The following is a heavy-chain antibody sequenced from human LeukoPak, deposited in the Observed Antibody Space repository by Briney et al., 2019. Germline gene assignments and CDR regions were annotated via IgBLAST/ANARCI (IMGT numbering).Heavy chain of an antibody. Sequence: GGSLRLSCAASGFTFISYGMSWVRQAPGKGLEWVSVIYSGGSTYYADSVKGRFTISRDNSKNTLYLQMNSLRAEDTAVYYCARGGGDYYGSGSYYKGYFDYWGQGTLVTVSS. V-gene: IGHV3-66*01. D-gene: IGHD3-10*01. CDR1: GFTFISYG. CDR3: ARGGGDYYGSGSYYKGYFDY. CDR2: IYSGGST. J-gene: IGHJ4*02.